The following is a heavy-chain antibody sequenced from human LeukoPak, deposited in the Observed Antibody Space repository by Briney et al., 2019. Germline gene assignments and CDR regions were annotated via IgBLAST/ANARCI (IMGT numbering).Heavy chain of an antibody. CDR2: ISGSGGST. CDR3: AKDPYRGPRYYIDY. V-gene: IGHV3-23*01. D-gene: IGHD5-18*01. Sequence: PGASLRLSCAASGFTFSSYAMSWVRQAPGKGLEWVSAISGSGGSTYYADSVKGRFTISRDNSKNTLYLQMNSLRAGDTAVYYCAKDPYRGPRYYIDYWGQGTLVTVSS. CDR1: GFTFSSYA. J-gene: IGHJ4*02.